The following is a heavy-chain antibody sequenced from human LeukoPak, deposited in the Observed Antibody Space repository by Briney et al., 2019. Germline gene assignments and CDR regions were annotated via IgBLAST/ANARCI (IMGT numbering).Heavy chain of an antibody. CDR3: ARSYSNYVKAFDI. V-gene: IGHV1-46*03. CDR2: INPSGGST. Sequence: GASVKVSCKASGYTFTSYYMHWVRQAPGQGLEWMGIINPSGGSTSYAQKFQGGVTMTRDTSTSTVYMELSSLRSEDTAVYYCARSYSNYVKAFDIWGQGTMVTVSS. J-gene: IGHJ3*02. CDR1: GYTFTSYY. D-gene: IGHD4-11*01.